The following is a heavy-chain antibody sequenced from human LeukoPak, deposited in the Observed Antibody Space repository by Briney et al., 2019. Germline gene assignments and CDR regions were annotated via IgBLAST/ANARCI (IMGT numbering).Heavy chain of an antibody. CDR1: GFTFSSYS. J-gene: IGHJ3*02. Sequence: GGSLRLSCAASGFTFSSYSMNWVRQAPGKGLEWVSYISSSSSTIYYADSVKGRFTISRDNAKNSLYLQMNSLRAEDTAVYYCARDRGIPEAIFGVVRAFDIWGQGTMVTVSS. V-gene: IGHV3-48*04. CDR2: ISSSSSTI. CDR3: ARDRGIPEAIFGVVRAFDI. D-gene: IGHD3-3*01.